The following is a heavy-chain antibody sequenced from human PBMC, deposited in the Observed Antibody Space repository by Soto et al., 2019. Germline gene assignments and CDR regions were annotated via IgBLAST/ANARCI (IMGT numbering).Heavy chain of an antibody. CDR1: GYTFTGYY. CDR3: ARELYQRSSYYDFWGAPRSGMAV. Sequence: GASVKVSWKASGYTFTGYYMHWVRQAPGQGLEWMGWINPNSGGTNYAQKFQGWVTMTRDTSISTAYMELSRLRSDDTAVYYCARELYQRSSYYDFWGAPRSGMAVWGQGTTVTVSS. D-gene: IGHD3-3*01. V-gene: IGHV1-2*04. CDR2: INPNSGGT. J-gene: IGHJ6*02.